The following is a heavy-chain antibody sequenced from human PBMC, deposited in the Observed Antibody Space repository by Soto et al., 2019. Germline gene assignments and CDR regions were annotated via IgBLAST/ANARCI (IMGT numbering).Heavy chain of an antibody. CDR3: FGGNGGPQ. Sequence: QLVESGGDLVQPGGSLRLSCATSDFTFRNSWINWVRQAPGKGLAWVANIKPDGGATTYVDSVKGRFTISRDNVRNSASLQMNSLRVEDTAVYFCFGGNGGPQWGQGTLVTVSS. CDR2: IKPDGGAT. V-gene: IGHV3-7*03. CDR1: DFTFRNSW. D-gene: IGHD3-16*01. J-gene: IGHJ4*02.